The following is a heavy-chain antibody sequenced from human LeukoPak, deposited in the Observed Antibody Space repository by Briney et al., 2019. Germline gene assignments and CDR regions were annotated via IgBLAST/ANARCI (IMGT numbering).Heavy chain of an antibody. D-gene: IGHD6-19*01. V-gene: IGHV3-30*18. CDR1: GFTFSSYG. Sequence: GGSLRLSCAASGFTFSSYGMHWVHQAPGKGLEWVAVISYDGSNKYYADSVKGRFTISRDNSKNTLYLQMNSLRAEDTAVYYCAKKEGSGWLYFDYWGQGTLVTVSS. J-gene: IGHJ4*02. CDR3: AKKEGSGWLYFDY. CDR2: ISYDGSNK.